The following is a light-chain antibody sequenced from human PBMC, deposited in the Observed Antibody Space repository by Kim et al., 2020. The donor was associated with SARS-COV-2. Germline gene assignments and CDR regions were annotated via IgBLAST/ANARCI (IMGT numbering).Light chain of an antibody. Sequence: PGKTARITCGGNNMGSKSVHWYQKKPGQAPVLVIYYDSDRPSGIPERFSGSNSGNTATLTISRVEAGDEADYYCQVWDSSSDHVVFGGGTQLTVL. CDR1: NMGSKS. V-gene: IGLV3-21*04. CDR3: QVWDSSSDHVV. CDR2: YDS. J-gene: IGLJ2*01.